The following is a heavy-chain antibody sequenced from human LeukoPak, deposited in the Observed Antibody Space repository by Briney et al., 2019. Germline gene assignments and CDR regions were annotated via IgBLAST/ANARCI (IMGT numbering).Heavy chain of an antibody. CDR3: ARATTGEPYSWFDP. CDR2: IYYTGST. J-gene: IGHJ5*02. CDR1: GGSISSYY. Sequence: SETLSLTCTVSGGSISSYYWSWIRQPPGKGLERIGYIYYTGSTNYNPSLRSRVTISVDTSKNQFSLKLSSVTAADTAVYYCARATTGEPYSWFDPWGQGTLVTVSS. V-gene: IGHV4-59*01. D-gene: IGHD7-27*01.